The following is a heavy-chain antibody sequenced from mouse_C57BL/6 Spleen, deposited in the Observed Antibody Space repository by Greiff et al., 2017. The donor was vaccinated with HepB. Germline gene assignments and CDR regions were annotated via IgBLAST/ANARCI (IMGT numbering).Heavy chain of an antibody. CDR1: GYTFTDYE. V-gene: IGHV1-15*01. Sequence: QVQLQQSGAELVRPGASVTLSCKASGYTFTDYEMHWVKQTPVHGLEWIGAIDPETGGTAYNQKFKGKAILTADKSSSTAYMELRSLTSEDSAVYYCTRPSISTVVAPSFDVWGTGTTVTVSS. D-gene: IGHD1-1*01. CDR2: IDPETGGT. J-gene: IGHJ1*03. CDR3: TRPSISTVVAPSFDV.